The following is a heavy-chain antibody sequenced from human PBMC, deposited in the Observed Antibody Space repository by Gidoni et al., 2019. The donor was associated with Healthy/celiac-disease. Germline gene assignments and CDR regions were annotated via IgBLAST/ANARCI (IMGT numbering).Heavy chain of an antibody. Sequence: VQLVESGGGLVQPGRSLRLSCSASGSTFDAYAMHWVRQAPGKGLEWVSGISWNSGSIGYADSVKGRFTISRDNAKNSLYLQMNSLRGEDTALYYCAKDMGLFGVVTPGTPLDYWGQGTLVTVSS. V-gene: IGHV3-9*01. D-gene: IGHD3-3*01. J-gene: IGHJ4*02. CDR1: GSTFDAYA. CDR2: ISWNSGSI. CDR3: AKDMGLFGVVTPGTPLDY.